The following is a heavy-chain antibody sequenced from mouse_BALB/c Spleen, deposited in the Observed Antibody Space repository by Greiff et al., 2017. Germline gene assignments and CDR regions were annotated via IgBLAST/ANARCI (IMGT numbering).Heavy chain of an antibody. CDR3: ASLYGSSPDWAMDY. Sequence: EVKLQESGPGLVKPSQSLSLTCSVTGYSITSGYYWNWIRQFPGNKLEWMGYISYDGSNNYNPSLKNRISITRDTSKNQFFLKLNSVTTEDTATYYCASLYGSSPDWAMDYWGQGTSVTVSS. V-gene: IGHV3-6*02. D-gene: IGHD1-1*01. CDR2: ISYDGSN. J-gene: IGHJ4*01. CDR1: GYSITSGYY.